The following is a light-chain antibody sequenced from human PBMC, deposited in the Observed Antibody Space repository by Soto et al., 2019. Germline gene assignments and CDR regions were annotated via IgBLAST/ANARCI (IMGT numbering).Light chain of an antibody. CDR3: QQYGSSPPT. J-gene: IGKJ1*01. Sequence: EIVLTQSPGTLSLSPGERDTLSCSLSQRVRSSYLAWYQQKPGKAPRLLIYGASSRATGIPDRFSGSGSGTEFTLTISRLEPEDFAVYYCQQYGSSPPTFGQGTKVDI. V-gene: IGKV3-20*01. CDR2: GAS. CDR1: QRVRSSY.